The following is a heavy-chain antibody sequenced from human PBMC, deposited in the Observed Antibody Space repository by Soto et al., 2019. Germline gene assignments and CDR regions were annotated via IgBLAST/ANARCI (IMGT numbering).Heavy chain of an antibody. J-gene: IGHJ4*02. CDR1: GFTFSSYG. D-gene: IGHD3-22*01. CDR3: ARGVTMIVVSYHASYYFDY. Sequence: PGGSLRLSCAASGFTFSSYGMHWVRQAPGKGLEWVAVIWYDGSNKYYADSVKGRFTISRDNSKNTLYLQMNSLRAEDTAVYYCARGVTMIVVSYHASYYFDYWGQGTLVTVSS. V-gene: IGHV3-33*08. CDR2: IWYDGSNK.